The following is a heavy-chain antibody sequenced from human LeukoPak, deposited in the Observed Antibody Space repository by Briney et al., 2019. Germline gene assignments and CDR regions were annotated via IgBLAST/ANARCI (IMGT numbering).Heavy chain of an antibody. V-gene: IGHV4-34*01. J-gene: IGHJ4*02. CDR1: GGSFSGYY. Sequence: SETLSLTCAVYGGSFSGYYWSWIRQPPGEGLEWIGEINHSGSTNYNPSLKSRVTISVDTSKNQFSLKLSSVTAADTAVYYCARGGELELYLDYWGQGTLVTVSS. CDR3: ARGGELELYLDY. D-gene: IGHD1-7*01. CDR2: INHSGST.